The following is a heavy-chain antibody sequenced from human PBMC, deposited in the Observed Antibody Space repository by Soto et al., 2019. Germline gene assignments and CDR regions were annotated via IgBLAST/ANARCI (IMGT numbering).Heavy chain of an antibody. CDR3: ARALLGGDHPFYNNMEV. D-gene: IGHD1-1*01. CDR1: GFTFDDHA. CDR2: ISWNSANI. Sequence: EVQLVESGGGLVQPGRSLRLSCAASGFTFDDHAMHWVRQVPGKGLEWVSAISWNSANIGYADSVKGRFTISRDNAKSSLYLPMNSLRPEYTALYYCARALLGGDHPFYNNMEVWGQGTTVTVSS. V-gene: IGHV3-9*01. J-gene: IGHJ6*02.